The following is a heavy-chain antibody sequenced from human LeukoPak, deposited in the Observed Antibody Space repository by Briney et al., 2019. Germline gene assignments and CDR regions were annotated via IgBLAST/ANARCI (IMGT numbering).Heavy chain of an antibody. Sequence: GGSLRLSCAASGFTFSNYWMHWVRQAPGKGLVWVSRINSDGGSTNFADSVKGRFTISRDNAENTLYPQMNSLRAEDTAVYYCARGPRGSYYVDYWGQGTLVTVSS. J-gene: IGHJ4*02. D-gene: IGHD1-26*01. CDR3: ARGPRGSYYVDY. V-gene: IGHV3-74*01. CDR1: GFTFSNYW. CDR2: INSDGGST.